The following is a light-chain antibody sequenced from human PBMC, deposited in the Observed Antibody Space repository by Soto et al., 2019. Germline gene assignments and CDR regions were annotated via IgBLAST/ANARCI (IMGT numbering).Light chain of an antibody. Sequence: LVLTQSPGTLSLSPGERATLSCWASQSVHSRYLSWYQQKVGQAPRLLICAASRRATGIPDRFSGSGSGTDFTLTISRLEPEDFAVYYCQQFDDSQWTFGQGTKVEIK. J-gene: IGKJ1*01. V-gene: IGKV3-20*01. CDR3: QQFDDSQWT. CDR1: QSVHSRY. CDR2: AAS.